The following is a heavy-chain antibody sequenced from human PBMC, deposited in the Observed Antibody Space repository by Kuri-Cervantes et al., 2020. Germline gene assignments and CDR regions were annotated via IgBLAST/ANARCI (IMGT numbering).Heavy chain of an antibody. CDR3: ARVRGSGSYAYVAD. CDR1: GFTFSSYS. Sequence: GGSLRLSCAASGFTFSSYSMNWVRQAPGKGLEWVSSISSSSSYIYYADSVKGRFTISRDNAKNSLYLQMNSLRAEDTAVYYCARVRGSGSYAYVADWGQGILVTVSS. V-gene: IGHV3-21*04. J-gene: IGHJ4*01. CDR2: ISSSSSYI. D-gene: IGHD3-10*01.